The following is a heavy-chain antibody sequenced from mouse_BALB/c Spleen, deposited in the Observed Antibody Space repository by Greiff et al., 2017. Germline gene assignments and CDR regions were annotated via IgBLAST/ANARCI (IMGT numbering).Heavy chain of an antibody. CDR3: ARWRDGKDFDY. J-gene: IGHJ2*01. CDR2: INPSSGYT. D-gene: IGHD3-3*01. CDR1: GYTFTSYT. V-gene: IGHV1-4*02. Sequence: QVQLQQSAAELARPGASVKMSCKASGYTFTSYTMHWVKQRPGQGLEWIGYINPSSGYTEYNQKFKDKTTLTADKSSSTAYMQLSSLTSEDSAVYYCARWRDGKDFDYWGQGTTLTVSS.